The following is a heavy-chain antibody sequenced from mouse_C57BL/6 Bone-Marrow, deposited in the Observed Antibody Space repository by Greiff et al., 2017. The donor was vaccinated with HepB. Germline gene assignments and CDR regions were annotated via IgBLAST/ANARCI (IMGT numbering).Heavy chain of an antibody. J-gene: IGHJ4*01. Sequence: QVQLKQPGAELVMPGASVKLSCKASGYTFTSYWMHWVKQRPGQGLEWIGEIDPSDSYTNYNQKFKGKSTLTVDKSSSTAYMQLSSLTSEDSAVYYCARWAAQATVRAMDYCGQGTSVTVSS. CDR2: IDPSDSYT. D-gene: IGHD3-2*02. CDR1: GYTFTSYW. CDR3: ARWAAQATVRAMDY. V-gene: IGHV1-69*01.